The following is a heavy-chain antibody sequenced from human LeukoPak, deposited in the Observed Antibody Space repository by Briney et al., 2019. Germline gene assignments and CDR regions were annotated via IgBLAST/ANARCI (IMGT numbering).Heavy chain of an antibody. D-gene: IGHD6-19*01. CDR1: GGTFSSYA. V-gene: IGHV1-69*13. Sequence: GASVKVSCKASGGTFSSYAISWVRQAPGQGLEWMGGIIPIFGTANYAQKFQGRVTITADESTSTAYMELSSLRSEDTAVYYCARDLIAVAGNPWFDPWGQGTLVTVSS. J-gene: IGHJ5*02. CDR2: IIPIFGTA. CDR3: ARDLIAVAGNPWFDP.